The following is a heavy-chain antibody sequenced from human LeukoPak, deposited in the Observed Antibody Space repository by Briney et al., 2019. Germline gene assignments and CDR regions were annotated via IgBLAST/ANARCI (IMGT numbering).Heavy chain of an antibody. J-gene: IGHJ5*02. V-gene: IGHV1-69*06. Sequence: SVKVSCKASGYTFISYGISWVRQAPGQGLEWMGGIIPIFGTANYAQKFQGRVTITADKSTSTAYMELNSLRSEDTAVYYCARDLDYYDSSGYRRGWFDPWGQGTLVTVSS. CDR1: GYTFISYG. CDR2: IIPIFGTA. D-gene: IGHD3-22*01. CDR3: ARDLDYYDSSGYRRGWFDP.